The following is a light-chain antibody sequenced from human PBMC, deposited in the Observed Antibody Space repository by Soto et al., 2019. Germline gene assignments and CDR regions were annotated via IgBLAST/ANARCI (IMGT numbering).Light chain of an antibody. CDR3: QQTTTFPLT. J-gene: IGKJ4*01. Sequence: DIQMTQSPSSVSASVGDRVTITCPASQGITSWLAWYQQKPGKAPKLLIYRASNLQSGVPSRFSGSGSGTDFTLTISGLQPADFATYYCQQTTTFPLTFGGGTKVEIK. V-gene: IGKV1-12*01. CDR2: RAS. CDR1: QGITSW.